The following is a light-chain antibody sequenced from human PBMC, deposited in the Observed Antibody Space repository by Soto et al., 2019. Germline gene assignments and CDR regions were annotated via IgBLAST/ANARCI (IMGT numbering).Light chain of an antibody. CDR2: ATS. J-gene: IGKJ1*01. Sequence: DIQMTQSPSSLSASVGDRVTITCRASQGINHYLAWFQQKPGKVPKLLIYATSTLQSGVPSRFSGSGFGTDFTLTISSLQPEDVATYYCQQYNSYWTFGQGTKVDIK. V-gene: IGKV1-27*01. CDR1: QGINHY. CDR3: QQYNSYWT.